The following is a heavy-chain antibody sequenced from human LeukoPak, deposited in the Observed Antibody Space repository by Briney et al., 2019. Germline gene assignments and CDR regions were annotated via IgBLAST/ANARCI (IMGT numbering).Heavy chain of an antibody. Sequence: GGSLRLSCAASGFTFSSYGMHWVCQAPGKGLEWVAVISYDGSNKYYADSVKGRFTISRDNSKNTLYLQMNSLRAEDTAVYYCAKYSSSSNDYYGMDVWGQGTTVTVSS. CDR3: AKYSSSSNDYYGMDV. CDR2: ISYDGSNK. V-gene: IGHV3-30*18. J-gene: IGHJ6*02. CDR1: GFTFSSYG. D-gene: IGHD6-6*01.